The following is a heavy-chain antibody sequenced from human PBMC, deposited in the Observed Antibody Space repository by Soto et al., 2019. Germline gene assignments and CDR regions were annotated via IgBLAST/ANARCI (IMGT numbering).Heavy chain of an antibody. V-gene: IGHV1-69*02. J-gene: IGHJ4*02. Sequence: QVQLVQSGAEVKKPGSSVKVSCKASGGTFSSYTISWVRQAPGQGLEWMGRIIPILGIANYAQKFQGRVTITAAKATSTAYRELSSLRAEDTAVYYCARSPFSTKDFDYWGQGTLVTVAS. CDR2: IIPILGIA. D-gene: IGHD1-26*01. CDR3: ARSPFSTKDFDY. CDR1: GGTFSSYT.